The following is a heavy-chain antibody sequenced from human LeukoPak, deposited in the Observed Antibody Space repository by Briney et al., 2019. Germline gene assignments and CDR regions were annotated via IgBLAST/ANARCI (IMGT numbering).Heavy chain of an antibody. CDR3: ARTAGLGSYYDGFDY. CDR1: GYSFTSYW. V-gene: IGHV5-51*01. CDR2: IYPGDSDT. D-gene: IGHD3-22*01. Sequence: GESLKISCKGSGYSFTSYWIGWVRQMPGKGLEWMGIIYPGDSDTRYSPSLQGQVTISADKSISTAYLQWSSLKASDTAMYYCARTAGLGSYYDGFDYWGQGTLVTVSS. J-gene: IGHJ4*02.